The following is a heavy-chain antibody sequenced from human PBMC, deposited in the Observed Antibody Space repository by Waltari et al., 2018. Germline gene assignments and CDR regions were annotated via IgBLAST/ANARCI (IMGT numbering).Heavy chain of an antibody. D-gene: IGHD5-18*01. CDR2: ISSYDGNT. Sequence: QGQLVQSGGEVKRPGASVKISCKASGYRSVSYGISWVRQAPGQGLEWMGWISSYDGNTKTVQKFQGRLTLTTDTSTQTTYMEIRSLRSDDTAIYFCAREKDTALEAGAFDVWGQGTRVTVSS. CDR1: GYRSVSYG. V-gene: IGHV1-18*01. CDR3: AREKDTALEAGAFDV. J-gene: IGHJ3*01.